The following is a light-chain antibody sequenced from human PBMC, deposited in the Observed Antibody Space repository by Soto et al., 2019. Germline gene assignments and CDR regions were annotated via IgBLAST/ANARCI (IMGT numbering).Light chain of an antibody. J-gene: IGKJ1*01. Sequence: EVVLTQSPATLSVSPGAGVTLSCRASQGIGDTLAWYQHKPGQTPRLLIYGASTRATGIPARFSGSGSGTELTITISSLQSEDFEVYYCQQYNNWPQTFGQGTKVDIK. CDR3: QQYNNWPQT. CDR2: GAS. V-gene: IGKV3-15*01. CDR1: QGIGDT.